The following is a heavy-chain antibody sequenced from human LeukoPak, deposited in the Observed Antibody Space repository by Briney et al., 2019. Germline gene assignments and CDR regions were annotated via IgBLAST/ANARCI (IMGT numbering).Heavy chain of an antibody. Sequence: SETLSLTCSVSGGSFSNSIYYWGWIRQPPGKGLEWIGSIYYTGSTYYNPSLKSRVTISVDTPKRQFSLKLSSVTAADTAVYYCSRLPWDSTANPYFDYWGQGTLVTV. CDR2: IYYTGST. CDR3: SRLPWDSTANPYFDY. J-gene: IGHJ4*02. CDR1: GGSFSNSIYY. V-gene: IGHV4-39*01. D-gene: IGHD2-21*02.